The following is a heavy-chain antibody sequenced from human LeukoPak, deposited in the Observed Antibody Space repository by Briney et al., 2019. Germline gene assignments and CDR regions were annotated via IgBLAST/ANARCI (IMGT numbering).Heavy chain of an antibody. V-gene: IGHV3-21*01. D-gene: IGHD1-7*01. Sequence: GGSLRLSCAASGFTFSSYSMNWVRQAPGKGLEWVSCISSSSSYIYYADPVKGRFTISRDNAKNSLYLQMNSLRAEDTAVYYCARAHNWKYGTFDYWGRGTLVTVSS. J-gene: IGHJ4*02. CDR2: ISSSSSYI. CDR3: ARAHNWKYGTFDY. CDR1: GFTFSSYS.